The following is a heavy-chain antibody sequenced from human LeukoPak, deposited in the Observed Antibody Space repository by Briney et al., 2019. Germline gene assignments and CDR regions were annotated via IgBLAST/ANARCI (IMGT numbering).Heavy chain of an antibody. J-gene: IGHJ4*02. CDR2: FDPEDGGT. CDR1: GYTLTELS. D-gene: IGHD3-10*01. V-gene: IGHV1-24*01. CDR3: ATDRAGWFGDSY. Sequence: ASVKVSCKVSGYTLTELSMHWVRQAPGKGLEWMGGFDPEDGGTIYAQKFQGRVTMTEDTSTDTAYMELSSLRSEDTAVYYCATDRAGWFGDSYWGQGTLVTVSS.